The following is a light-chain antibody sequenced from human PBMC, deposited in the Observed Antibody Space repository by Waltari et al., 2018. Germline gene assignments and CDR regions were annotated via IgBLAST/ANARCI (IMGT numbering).Light chain of an antibody. CDR1: SSNIGNNY. Sequence: QSVLTQPPSVSAAPGQRVTISCSGGSSNIGNNYVSWYRQFPGTAPKLLIYENTGRPSGIPGRFSGSKSGTSATLDITGLQAGDEADYYCGTWDSSLSGAVLGGGTHLTVL. V-gene: IGLV1-51*02. CDR3: GTWDSSLSGAV. CDR2: ENT. J-gene: IGLJ7*01.